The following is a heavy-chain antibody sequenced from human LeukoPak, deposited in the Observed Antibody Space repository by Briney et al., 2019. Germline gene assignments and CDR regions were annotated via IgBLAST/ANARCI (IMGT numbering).Heavy chain of an antibody. Sequence: GGTLRLSCGASGFTFSSHGMNWVRQAPGKGLEWVSGISGSGGSTYYADSVKGRFTISRDNAKNSLSLQLNSLSAEDTAVYYCARSRSGYYEDYWGQGTLVTVSS. CDR1: GFTFSSHG. J-gene: IGHJ4*02. D-gene: IGHD5-12*01. CDR3: ARSRSGYYEDY. V-gene: IGHV3-23*01. CDR2: ISGSGGST.